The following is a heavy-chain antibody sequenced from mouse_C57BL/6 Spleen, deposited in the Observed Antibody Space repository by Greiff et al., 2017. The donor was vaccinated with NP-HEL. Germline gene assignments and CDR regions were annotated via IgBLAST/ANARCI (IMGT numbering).Heavy chain of an antibody. V-gene: IGHV1-74*01. CDR2: IHPSDSDT. J-gene: IGHJ2*01. Sequence: QVQLKQPGAELVKPGASVKVSCKASGYTFTSYWMHWVKQRPGQGLEWIGRIHPSDSDTNYNQKFKGKATLTVDKSSSTAYMQLSSLTSEDSAVYYCAIGYSNYVDFDYWGQGTTLTVSS. CDR1: GYTFTSYW. D-gene: IGHD2-5*01. CDR3: AIGYSNYVDFDY.